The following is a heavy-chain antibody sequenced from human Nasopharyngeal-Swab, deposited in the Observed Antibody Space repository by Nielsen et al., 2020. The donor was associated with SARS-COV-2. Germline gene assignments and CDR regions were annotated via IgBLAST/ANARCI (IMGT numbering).Heavy chain of an antibody. CDR3: AKDLQGYSGSYFN. CDR1: GYTFTSYD. D-gene: IGHD1-26*01. CDR2: MNPNSGNT. V-gene: IGHV1-8*01. J-gene: IGHJ4*02. Sequence: ASVKVSCKASGYTFTSYDINWVRQATGQGLEWMGWMNPNSGNTGYAQKFQGRVTMTRNTSISTAYMELSSLRAEDTAVYYCAKDLQGYSGSYFNWGQGTLVTVSS.